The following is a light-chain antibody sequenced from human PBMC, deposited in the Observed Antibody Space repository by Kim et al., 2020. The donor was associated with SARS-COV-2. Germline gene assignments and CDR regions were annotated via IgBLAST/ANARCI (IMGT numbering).Light chain of an antibody. CDR3: SSYASSSPFA. CDR2: EVS. CDR1: SSDVGGYNR. V-gene: IGLV2-18*02. J-gene: IGLJ2*01. Sequence: QSALTQPPSVSGSPGQSITISCTGTSSDVGGYNRVSWYQLAPGTAPKLMIYEVSNRPSGVPDRFSGSKSGNTASLTISGLQAEDEADYYCSSYASSSPFAFGGGTQLTVL.